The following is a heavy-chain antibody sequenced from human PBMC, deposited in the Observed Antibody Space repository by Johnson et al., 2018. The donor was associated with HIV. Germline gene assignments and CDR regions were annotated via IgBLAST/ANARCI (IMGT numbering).Heavy chain of an antibody. CDR3: AKGLVAAALRGGGAFDI. J-gene: IGHJ3*02. Sequence: EVQLVESGGGLVQPGGSLRLSCAASKLTFSNYAMTWVRQAPGKGLEWVSSISGSDGATYYAVSVKGRFTISTDNSNNTLYLQMNSLRAEDTAVYYCAKGLVAAALRGGGAFDIWGQGTMVTVSS. CDR1: KLTFSNYA. CDR2: ISGSDGAT. D-gene: IGHD2-2*01. V-gene: IGHV3-23*04.